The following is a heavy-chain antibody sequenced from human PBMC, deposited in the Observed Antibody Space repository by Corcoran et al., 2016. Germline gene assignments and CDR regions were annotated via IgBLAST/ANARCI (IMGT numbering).Heavy chain of an antibody. CDR3: ARGGGYSPPPTFDP. V-gene: IGHV4-39*07. Sequence: QLQLQESGPGLVKPSETLSLTCTVSGGSISSSSYYWGWIRQPPGKGLEWIGSIYYSGSTYYNPSLKSRVTISVDTSKNQFSLKLSSVTAADTAVYYCARGGGYSPPPTFDPWGQGTLVTVSS. CDR2: IYYSGST. D-gene: IGHD1-26*01. J-gene: IGHJ5*02. CDR1: GGSISSSSYY.